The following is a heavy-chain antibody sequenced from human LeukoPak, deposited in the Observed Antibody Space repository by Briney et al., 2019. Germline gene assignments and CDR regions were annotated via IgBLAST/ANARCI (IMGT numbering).Heavy chain of an antibody. V-gene: IGHV7-4-1*02. D-gene: IGHD3-22*01. CDR1: GYSFITYA. CDR2: INTNTGNP. J-gene: IGHJ4*02. Sequence: ASVKVSCKASGYSFITYAMNWVRQAPGQGLEWMGWINTNTGNPTYAQGFTGRFVLSSDTSVSTAYLQISSLKAEDTAVYYCARDLRYYFDSNGYYVSERGYYFDYWGQGTLVTVSS. CDR3: ARDLRYYFDSNGYYVSERGYYFDY.